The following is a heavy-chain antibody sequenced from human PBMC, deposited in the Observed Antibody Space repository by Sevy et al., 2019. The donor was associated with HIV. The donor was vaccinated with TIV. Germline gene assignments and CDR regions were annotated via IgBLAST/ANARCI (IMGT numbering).Heavy chain of an antibody. V-gene: IGHV3-9*01. D-gene: IGHD3-10*01. CDR3: VKDSYYGSGSYSYYYYYGMDV. Sequence: GGSLRLSCAASGFTFDDYAMHWVRQAPGKGLEWVSGISWNRGSIGYADSVKGRFTISRDNAKNSLYLQMNSLRAEDTALYYCVKDSYYGSGSYSYYYYYGMDVWGQGTTVTVSS. CDR2: ISWNRGSI. J-gene: IGHJ6*02. CDR1: GFTFDDYA.